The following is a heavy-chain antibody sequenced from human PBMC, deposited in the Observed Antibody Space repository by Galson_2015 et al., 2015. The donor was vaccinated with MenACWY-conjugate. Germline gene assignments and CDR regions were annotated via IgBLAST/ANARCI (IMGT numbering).Heavy chain of an antibody. J-gene: IGHJ4*02. Sequence: SVKVSCKASGGTFSSYAISWVRQAPGQGLEWMGRIIPILGIANYAQKFQGRVTTTADKSTSTAYMELSSLRSEDTAVYYCARGDRIAVAGTIGWGQGTLVTVSS. CDR3: ARGDRIAVAGTIG. CDR1: GGTFSSYA. D-gene: IGHD6-19*01. V-gene: IGHV1-69*04. CDR2: IIPILGIA.